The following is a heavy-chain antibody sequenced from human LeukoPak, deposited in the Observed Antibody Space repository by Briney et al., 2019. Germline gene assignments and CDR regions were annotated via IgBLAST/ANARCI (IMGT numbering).Heavy chain of an antibody. CDR2: IRYDGSNK. CDR1: GFTFSSYG. Sequence: GGSLRLSCAASGFTFSSYGMHWVRQAPGKGLEWVAFIRYDGSNKYYADSVKGRFTISRDNSKNTLYLQMNSLRAEDTAVYYCAKGQWLTWGPDYWGQGTLVTVSS. D-gene: IGHD6-19*01. CDR3: AKGQWLTWGPDY. J-gene: IGHJ4*02. V-gene: IGHV3-30*02.